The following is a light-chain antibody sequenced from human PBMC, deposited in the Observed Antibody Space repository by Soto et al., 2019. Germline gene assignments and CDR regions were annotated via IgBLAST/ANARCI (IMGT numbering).Light chain of an antibody. CDR1: ESISRH. CDR3: QQSYSTLSIT. Sequence: DIQMTQSPSSLSASVGDRVTITCRASESISRHLNWYQQKPGIAPKLLISAASSLQNGVPSRFSGSGSGTDFTLTISNLQPEDFATYYCQQSYSTLSITFGQGTRLEIK. CDR2: AAS. J-gene: IGKJ5*01. V-gene: IGKV1-39*01.